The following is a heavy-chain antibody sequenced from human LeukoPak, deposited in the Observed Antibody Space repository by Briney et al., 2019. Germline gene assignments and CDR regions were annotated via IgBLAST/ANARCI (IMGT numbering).Heavy chain of an antibody. D-gene: IGHD3-16*01. CDR1: GFTFSSYA. J-gene: IGHJ4*02. CDR2: ISSNGGST. Sequence: GGSLRLSCSASGFTFSSYAMHWVRQAPGKGLEYVSAISSNGGSTHYADSVKGRFTISRDNSKNTLYLQMSSLRAEDTAVYYCVKAQTGRLHLSGYYWGQGTLVSVSS. CDR3: VKAQTGRLHLSGYY. V-gene: IGHV3-64D*06.